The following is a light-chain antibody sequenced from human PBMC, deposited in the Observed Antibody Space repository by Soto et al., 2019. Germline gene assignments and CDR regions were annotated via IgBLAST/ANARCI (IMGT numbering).Light chain of an antibody. Sequence: DIQVTQSPSTLSASVGDRVTITSLAWYQVKPGKAPKLLIYAASTLESGVPSRFSATVSGTEFSLTITSLQPEDFATYYCQQLFDSPITFGQGTRLEIK. CDR3: QQLFDSPIT. V-gene: IGKV1-9*01. J-gene: IGKJ5*01. CDR2: AAS.